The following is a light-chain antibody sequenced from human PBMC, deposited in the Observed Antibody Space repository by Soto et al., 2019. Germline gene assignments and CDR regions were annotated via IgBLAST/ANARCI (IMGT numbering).Light chain of an antibody. CDR3: KHSYHTPIT. Sequence: DIQMTQAPSSLSASVGDRVTITCRASRIIDTYVDWYQQKPGKAPDLLIYLSSTLQVGVPSRFSGSGSGTDFTLTIRGLQPEDFATYYCKHSYHTPITSGHGTRLEIK. V-gene: IGKV1-39*01. CDR1: RIIDTY. CDR2: LSS. J-gene: IGKJ5*01.